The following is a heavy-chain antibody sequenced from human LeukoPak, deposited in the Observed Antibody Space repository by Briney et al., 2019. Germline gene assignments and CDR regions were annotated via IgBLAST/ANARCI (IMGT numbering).Heavy chain of an antibody. CDR3: AKAGYCSSGTCYYPDY. J-gene: IGHJ4*02. V-gene: IGHV3-21*06. CDR2: ITSSSTYI. Sequence: GGSLRLSCAASGFTFSNHDMSWVRQAPGKGLEWVSSITSSSTYIYYADSVKGRFTISRDNAKNSLYLQMNSLRAEDTAVYYCAKAGYCSSGTCYYPDYWGQGTLATVSS. D-gene: IGHD2-15*01. CDR1: GFTFSNHD.